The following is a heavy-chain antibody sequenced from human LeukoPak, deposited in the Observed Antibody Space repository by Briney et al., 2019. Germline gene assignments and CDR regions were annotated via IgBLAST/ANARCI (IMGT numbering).Heavy chain of an antibody. Sequence: SETLSLTCAVSGGPISGYFWSWIRQPPGKGLEWIGYIHDNARTTYNPSLRSRVTISIDTSKSQFSLKLNSLTTTDTAVYYCARVGGYSGSYWGQGTLVTVSS. CDR1: GGPISGYF. V-gene: IGHV4-59*01. J-gene: IGHJ4*02. D-gene: IGHD5-12*01. CDR3: ARVGGYSGSY. CDR2: IHDNART.